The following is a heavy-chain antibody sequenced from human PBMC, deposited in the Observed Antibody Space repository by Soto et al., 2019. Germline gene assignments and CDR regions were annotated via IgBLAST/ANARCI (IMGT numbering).Heavy chain of an antibody. CDR1: GGSLSSYY. J-gene: IGHJ4*02. CDR3: ASNWGSTNDY. V-gene: IGHV4-59*01. CDR2: IYYSGST. D-gene: IGHD3-16*01. Sequence: SETLSLTCVVSGGSLSSYYWSWIRQPPGKGLEWIGYIYYSGSTNYNPSLKSRVTISVDTSKNQFSLKLSSVTAADTAVYYCASNWGSTNDYWGRGTLVTVSS.